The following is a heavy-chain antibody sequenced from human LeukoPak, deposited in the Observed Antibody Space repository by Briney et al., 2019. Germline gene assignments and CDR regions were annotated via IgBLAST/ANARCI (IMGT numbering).Heavy chain of an antibody. CDR1: GYTFTGYY. Sequence: ASVKVSCKASGYTFTGYYMHWVRQAPGQGLEWMGWINPNSGGTNYAQKFQGRVTMTRDTSISTAYMELSRLRSDDTAVYYCARDMTTVVYYYYMDVWGKGTTVIVSS. D-gene: IGHD4-23*01. V-gene: IGHV1-2*02. CDR2: INPNSGGT. CDR3: ARDMTTVVYYYYMDV. J-gene: IGHJ6*03.